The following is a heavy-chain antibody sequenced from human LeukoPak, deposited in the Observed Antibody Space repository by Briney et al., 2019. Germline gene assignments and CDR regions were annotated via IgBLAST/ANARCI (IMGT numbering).Heavy chain of an antibody. CDR2: INPIFGIT. V-gene: IGHV1-69*04. CDR3: ARDPDTDWYTDY. CDR1: GGTFSSYA. Sequence: GASVKVSCKASGGTFSSYAITWVRQAPGHGLEWMGRINPIFGITNYAQKFQGRVTITADKSTSTAYMELSSLRSEDTAVYYCARDPDTDWYTDYWGQGTLVTVSS. J-gene: IGHJ4*02. D-gene: IGHD3-9*01.